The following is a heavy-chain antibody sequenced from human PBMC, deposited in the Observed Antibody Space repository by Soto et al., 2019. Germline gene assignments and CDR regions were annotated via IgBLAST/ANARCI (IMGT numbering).Heavy chain of an antibody. CDR1: GFSLSTSGVG. CDR2: IYWDDDK. D-gene: IGHD5-18*01. CDR3: AHEIYSYGPDY. J-gene: IGHJ4*02. Sequence: QITLKESGPTLVKPTQTLTLTCTFSGFSLSTSGVGVGWIRQSPGKALEWLALIYWDDDKRYSPSLKSRLTISQDTSKNQVVLTMTNVDPVDTATYHCAHEIYSYGPDYWGQGTLVTVSS. V-gene: IGHV2-5*02.